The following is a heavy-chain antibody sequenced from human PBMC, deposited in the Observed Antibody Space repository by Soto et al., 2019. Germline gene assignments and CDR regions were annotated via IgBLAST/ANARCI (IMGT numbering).Heavy chain of an antibody. V-gene: IGHV4-30-4*01. CDR2: IYYSGST. Sequence: SETLSLTCTVSGGSISSGDYYWSWIRQPPGKGLEWIGYIYYSGSTYYNPSLKSRVTISVDTSENQFSLKLSSVTAADTAVYYCARVLMGYYYEYYFDYWGQGTLVTVS. D-gene: IGHD3-22*01. CDR3: ARVLMGYYYEYYFDY. J-gene: IGHJ4*02. CDR1: GGSISSGDYY.